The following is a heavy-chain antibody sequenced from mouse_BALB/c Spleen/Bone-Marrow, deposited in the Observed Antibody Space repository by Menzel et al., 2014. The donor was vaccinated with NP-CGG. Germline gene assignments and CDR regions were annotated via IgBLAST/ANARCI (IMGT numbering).Heavy chain of an antibody. D-gene: IGHD4-1*01. Sequence: VKLQESGAELAKPGASVKMSCKASGYTFTSYWMHWVKQRPGQGLEWIGYINPTSGYTEYNQKFKDKATLTADESSSTAYMQLGSLTSEDSAVYYCATGYYAMDSWGQGSSVTVSS. CDR3: ATGYYAMDS. J-gene: IGHJ4*01. CDR1: GYTFTSYW. CDR2: INPTSGYT. V-gene: IGHV1-7*01.